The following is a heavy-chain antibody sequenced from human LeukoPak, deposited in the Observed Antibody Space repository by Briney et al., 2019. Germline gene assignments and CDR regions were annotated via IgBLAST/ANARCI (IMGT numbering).Heavy chain of an antibody. CDR3: ARVRVFRWFDP. J-gene: IGHJ5*02. Sequence: PGGSLRLSCAASGFTFSSYWMSWVRQAPGKGLEWVANIKQDGSEKYYADSVKGRFTISRDNAKNSLYLQMNSLRAEDTAVYYCARVRVFRWFDPWGQGTLVTVSS. CDR1: GFTFSSYW. CDR2: IKQDGSEK. V-gene: IGHV3-7*01.